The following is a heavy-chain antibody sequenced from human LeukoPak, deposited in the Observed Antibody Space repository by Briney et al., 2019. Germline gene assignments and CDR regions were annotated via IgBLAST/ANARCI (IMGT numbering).Heavy chain of an antibody. CDR3: ARTGYGSGSDGFDF. Sequence: ASVKVSCKTSGYTFTRYGVSWVRQAPGQGLEWMGWISPHNGNRDYAQKFKDRVTMTTDTSTNTVYLELRSLRPDDTAMHYCARTGYGSGSDGFDFWGQGTLVTVSS. CDR1: GYTFTRYG. CDR2: ISPHNGNR. J-gene: IGHJ4*02. V-gene: IGHV1-18*01. D-gene: IGHD3-10*01.